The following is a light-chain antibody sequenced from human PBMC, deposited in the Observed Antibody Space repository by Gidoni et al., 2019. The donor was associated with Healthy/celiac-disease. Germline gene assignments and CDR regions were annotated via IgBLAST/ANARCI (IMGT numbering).Light chain of an antibody. Sequence: QSVLTQPPSVSGAPGPRVTISCTRSSSNIGAGYDVHWYQQLPGTAPKLLIYGNSNRPSGVPDRFSGSKSGTSASLAITGLQAEDEADYYCQSYDSSLSGNVVFGGGTKLTVL. CDR2: GNS. CDR3: QSYDSSLSGNVV. V-gene: IGLV1-40*01. J-gene: IGLJ2*01. CDR1: SSNIGAGYD.